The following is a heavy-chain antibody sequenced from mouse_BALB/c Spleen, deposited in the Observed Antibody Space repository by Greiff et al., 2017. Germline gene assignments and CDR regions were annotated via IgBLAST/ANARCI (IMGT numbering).Heavy chain of an antibody. CDR2: IWGDGST. D-gene: IGHD2-3*01. J-gene: IGHJ4*01. CDR1: GFSLTGYG. CDR3: ARGYDGYSYAMDY. Sequence: VKLQESGPGLVAPSQSLSITCTVSGFSLTGYGVNWVRQPPGKGLEWLGMIWGDGSTDYNSALKSRLSISKDNSKSQVFLKMNSLQTDDTARYYCARGYDGYSYAMDYWGQGTSVTVSS. V-gene: IGHV2-6-7*01.